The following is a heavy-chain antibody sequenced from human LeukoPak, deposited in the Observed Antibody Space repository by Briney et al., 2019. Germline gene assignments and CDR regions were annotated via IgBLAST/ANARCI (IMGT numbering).Heavy chain of an antibody. CDR1: GFTVRTYY. CDR2: IYNSGST. Sequence: GGSLRLSCAASGFTVRTYYLSWVRQVPGKGLEWVSVIYNSGSTYYADAVKGRFTISRDNSKNTLYLQMNSLRAEDTAVYYCARSGGHVFDYWGQGTLVTVSS. CDR3: ARSGGHVFDY. V-gene: IGHV3-53*01. J-gene: IGHJ4*02. D-gene: IGHD3-10*02.